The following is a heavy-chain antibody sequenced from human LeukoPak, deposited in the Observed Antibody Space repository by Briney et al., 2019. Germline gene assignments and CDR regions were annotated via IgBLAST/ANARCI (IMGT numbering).Heavy chain of an antibody. CDR2: INSDGSST. V-gene: IGHV3-74*01. CDR3: ANENYYGSGSYADH. CDR1: GFTFSSYW. Sequence: PGGSLRLSCAASGFTFSSYWMHWVRQAPGKGLVWVSRINSDGSSTSYADSVKGRFTISRDNAKNTLYLQMNSLRAEDTAVYYCANENYYGSGSYADHWGQGTLVTVSS. D-gene: IGHD3-10*01. J-gene: IGHJ4*02.